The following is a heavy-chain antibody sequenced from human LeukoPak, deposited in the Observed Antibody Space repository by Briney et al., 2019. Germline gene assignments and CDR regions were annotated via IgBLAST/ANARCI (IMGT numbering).Heavy chain of an antibody. D-gene: IGHD3-3*01. Sequence: GGSLRLSCAASGFTVSSNYMSWVRQAPGKGLEWVSVIYSGGSTYYADSMKGRFTISRDNSKNTLYLQMNSLRAEDTAVYYCARGSRITIFGVVHYYMDVWGKGTTVTASS. J-gene: IGHJ6*03. CDR1: GFTVSSNY. CDR3: ARGSRITIFGVVHYYMDV. CDR2: IYSGGST. V-gene: IGHV3-66*02.